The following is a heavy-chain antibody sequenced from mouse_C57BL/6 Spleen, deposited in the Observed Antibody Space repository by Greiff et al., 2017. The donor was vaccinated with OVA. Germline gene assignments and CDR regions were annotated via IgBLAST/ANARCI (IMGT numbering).Heavy chain of an antibody. CDR2: INPSNGGT. CDR3: AREGYYGSSRYFDV. J-gene: IGHJ1*03. CDR1: GYTFTSYW. V-gene: IGHV1-53*01. D-gene: IGHD1-1*01. Sequence: QVQLKQPGAELVRPGTSVKLSCKASGYTFTSYWMHWVKQRPGQGLEWIGNINPSNGGTNYNEKFKSKATLTVDKSSSTAYMQLSSLTSEDSAVYYCAREGYYGSSRYFDVWGTGTTVTVSS.